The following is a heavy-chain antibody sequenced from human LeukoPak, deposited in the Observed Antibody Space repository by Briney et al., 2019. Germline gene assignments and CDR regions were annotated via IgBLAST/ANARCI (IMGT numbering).Heavy chain of an antibody. V-gene: IGHV4-39*02. J-gene: IGHJ4*02. CDR1: GGSISSTTYY. Sequence: SETLSLTRTVSGGSISSTTYYWGWIRQPPGKGLEWIGTVYYSGSTYYNPSLKSRVTISVDTSKNQFSLKLSSVTAADTAVYYCAREGGPYRPLDYSGQGTLVTVAS. CDR2: VYYSGST. CDR3: AREGGPYRPLDY.